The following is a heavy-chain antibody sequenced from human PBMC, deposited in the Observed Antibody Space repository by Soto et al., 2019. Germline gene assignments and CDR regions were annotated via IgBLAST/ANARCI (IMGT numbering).Heavy chain of an antibody. CDR1: GFTFSSYA. J-gene: IGHJ4*02. V-gene: IGHV3-23*01. D-gene: IGHD5-18*01. CDR2: ISGSGGST. CDR3: AKDPGAMVPGDLDY. Sequence: GGSLRLSCAASGFTFSSYAMSWVRQAPGKGLEWVSAISGSGGSTYYADSVKGRFTISRDNSKNTLYLQMNSLRAEDTAVYYYAKDPGAMVPGDLDYWGQGTLVTVSS.